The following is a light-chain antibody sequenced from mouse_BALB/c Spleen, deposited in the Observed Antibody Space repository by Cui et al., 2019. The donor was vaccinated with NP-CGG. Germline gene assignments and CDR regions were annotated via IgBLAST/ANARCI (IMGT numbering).Light chain of an antibody. CDR2: GTN. Sequence: VLNQESATTTSPGETVTLTCRSSTGAVTTSNYANWVQEKPDHLFTGLIGGTNNRVPGVPARFSGSLIGDKAALTITGAQTEDEAIYFCALWYSNHWVFGGGTKLTVL. CDR1: TGAVTTSNY. CDR3: ALWYSNHWV. V-gene: IGLV1*01. J-gene: IGLJ1*01.